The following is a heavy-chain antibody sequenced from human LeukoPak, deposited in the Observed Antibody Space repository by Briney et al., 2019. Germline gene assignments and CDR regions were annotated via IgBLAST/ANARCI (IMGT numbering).Heavy chain of an antibody. CDR3: ASVLTGYYDYFDY. CDR2: IYSGGST. V-gene: IGHV3-53*01. Sequence: GGSLGLSCAASGFIVSSNYMSWVRQAPGKGLEWVSVIYSGGSTYYADSVKGRFTISRDNSKNTLYLQMNSLRAEDTAVYYCASVLTGYYDYFDYWGQGTLVTVSS. J-gene: IGHJ4*02. D-gene: IGHD3-9*01. CDR1: GFIVSSNY.